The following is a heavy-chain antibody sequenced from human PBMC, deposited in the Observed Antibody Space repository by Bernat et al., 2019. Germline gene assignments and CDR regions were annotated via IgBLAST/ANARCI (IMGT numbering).Heavy chain of an antibody. CDR1: GYTFSSHG. CDR3: VREYGDQTDY. V-gene: IGHV3-33*01. J-gene: IGHJ4*02. Sequence: QVRLLESGGGVVQPGRSLRLSCVASGYTFSSHGVHWFRQAPGKGLEWVAVIWYDGSNQYYADSVKGRFTISRDNSQNTVYLQMNSLRAEDTAMYYCVREYGDQTDYWGQGTLVIVSS. CDR2: IWYDGSNQ. D-gene: IGHD2-21*02.